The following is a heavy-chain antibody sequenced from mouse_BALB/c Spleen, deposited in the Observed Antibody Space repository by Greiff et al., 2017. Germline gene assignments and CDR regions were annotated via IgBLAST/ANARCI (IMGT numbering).Heavy chain of an antibody. CDR2: ISSGSSTI. CDR1: GFTFSSFG. Sequence: EVMLVESGGGLVQPGGSRKLSCAASGFTFSSFGMHWVRQAPEKGLEWVAYISSGSSTIYYADTVKGRFTISRDNPKNTLFLQMTSLRSEDTAMYYCARSRYGNEGAWFADWGQGTLVTVSA. V-gene: IGHV5-17*02. D-gene: IGHD2-10*02. CDR3: ARSRYGNEGAWFAD. J-gene: IGHJ3*01.